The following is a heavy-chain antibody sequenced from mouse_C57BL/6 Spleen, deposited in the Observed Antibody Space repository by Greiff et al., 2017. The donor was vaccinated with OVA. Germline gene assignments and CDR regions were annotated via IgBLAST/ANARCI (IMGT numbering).Heavy chain of an antibody. J-gene: IGHJ1*03. D-gene: IGHD2-5*01. CDR2: ISSGGDYI. CDR3: TRVYYSNWYFDV. CDR1: GFTFSSYA. Sequence: EVQLVESGEGLVKPGGSLKLSCAASGFTFSSYAMSWVRPTPEKRLEWVAYISSGGDYIYYADTVKGRFTISRDNARNTLYLQMSSLKSEDTAMYYCTRVYYSNWYFDVWGTGTTVTVSS. V-gene: IGHV5-9-1*02.